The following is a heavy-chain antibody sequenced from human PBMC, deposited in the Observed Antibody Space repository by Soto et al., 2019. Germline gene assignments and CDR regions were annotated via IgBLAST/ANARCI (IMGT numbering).Heavy chain of an antibody. CDR2: IYYSGST. J-gene: IGHJ6*02. D-gene: IGHD2-15*01. CDR3: ASLYCSGGSCYAFYYYGMDV. CDR1: GGSISSSSYY. V-gene: IGHV4-39*01. Sequence: PSETLTLTCTVSGGSISSSSYYWGWIRQPPGKGLEWIGSIYYSGSTYYNPSLKSRVTISVDTSKNQFSLKLSSVTAADTAVYYCASLYCSGGSCYAFYYYGMDVWGQGTTVTVSS.